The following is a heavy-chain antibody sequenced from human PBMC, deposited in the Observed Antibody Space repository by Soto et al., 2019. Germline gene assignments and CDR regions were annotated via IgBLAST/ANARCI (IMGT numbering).Heavy chain of an antibody. D-gene: IGHD5-18*01. CDR3: ARRSLDTAGVLHAFDI. CDR2: IIPIFGTA. CDR1: GVTFSSYA. J-gene: IGHJ3*02. V-gene: IGHV1-69*01. Sequence: QVQLVQSGAEVKKPGSSVKVSCKASGVTFSSYAISWVRQAPGQGREWMGGIIPIFGTANYAQKFQGRVTITADESTSTAYMELSSLRSEDTAVYYCARRSLDTAGVLHAFDIWGQGTMVTVSS.